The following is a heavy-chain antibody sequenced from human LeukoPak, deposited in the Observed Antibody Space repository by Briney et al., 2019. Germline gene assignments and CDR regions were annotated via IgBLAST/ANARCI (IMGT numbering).Heavy chain of an antibody. J-gene: IGHJ4*02. V-gene: IGHV1-69*13. CDR2: IIPIFGTA. CDR1: GGTFSSYA. Sequence: SVKVSCKASGGTFSSYAISWVRQAPGQGLEWMGGIIPIFGTANYAQKFQGRVTITADESTSTAYMELSSLRSEDTAVYYCARDVPDYYGSGSPSPTFDYWGQGTLVTVSS. D-gene: IGHD3-10*01. CDR3: ARDVPDYYGSGSPSPTFDY.